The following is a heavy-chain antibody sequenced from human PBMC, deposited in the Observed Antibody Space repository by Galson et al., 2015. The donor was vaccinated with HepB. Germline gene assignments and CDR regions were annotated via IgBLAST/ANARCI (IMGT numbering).Heavy chain of an antibody. Sequence: SVKVSCKVSGYTLTELSMHWVRQAPGKGLEWMGGFDPEDGETIYAQKFQGRVTMTEDTSTDTAYMELSSLRSEDTAVYYCAVACSSTSCYRMNWFDPWGQGTLVTVSS. CDR3: AVACSSTSCYRMNWFDP. D-gene: IGHD2-2*01. J-gene: IGHJ5*02. CDR1: GYTLTELS. V-gene: IGHV1-24*01. CDR2: FDPEDGET.